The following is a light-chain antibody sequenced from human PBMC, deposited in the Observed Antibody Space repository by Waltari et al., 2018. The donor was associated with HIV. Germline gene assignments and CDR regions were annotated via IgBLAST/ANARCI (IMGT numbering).Light chain of an antibody. Sequence: QSALTQPASVSGSPGQSITISCTGTSSDVDGYNFVSWYQQHPGKAPKLIILDVFKRPSGLSVRFSGSKSGNTASLTISGLQSEDEADYYCCSYAGSRTWVFGGGTKVTVL. J-gene: IGLJ3*02. CDR1: SSDVDGYNF. CDR2: DVF. V-gene: IGLV2-23*02. CDR3: CSYAGSRTWV.